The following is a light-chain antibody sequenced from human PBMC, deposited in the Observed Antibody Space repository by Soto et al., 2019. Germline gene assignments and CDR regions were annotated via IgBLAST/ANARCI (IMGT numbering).Light chain of an antibody. CDR3: QQYGSPGT. CDR2: GAS. Sequence: EIRLTQSPGTLSLSPRERSTLSCRASQSVSNNYLAWYQQKPGQAPRLLIYGASNRATGIPDRLSGSGSGTEFTLTISRLEPEDFAVYYCQQYGSPGTFGQGTKVDIK. J-gene: IGKJ1*01. CDR1: QSVSNNY. V-gene: IGKV3-20*01.